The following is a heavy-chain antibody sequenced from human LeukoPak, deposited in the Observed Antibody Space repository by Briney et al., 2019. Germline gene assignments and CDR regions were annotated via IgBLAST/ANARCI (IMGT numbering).Heavy chain of an antibody. J-gene: IGHJ4*02. CDR2: IIPIFGTA. D-gene: IGHD3-22*01. V-gene: IGHV1-69*13. CDR1: GGTFSSYA. CDR3: ARARGVSTGYRPIDY. Sequence: RASVKVSCKASGGTFSSYAISWVRQAPGQGLEWMGGIIPIFGTANYAQKFQGRVTITADESTSTAYMELSSLRSEDTAVYYCARARGVSTGYRPIDYWGQGTLVTVSS.